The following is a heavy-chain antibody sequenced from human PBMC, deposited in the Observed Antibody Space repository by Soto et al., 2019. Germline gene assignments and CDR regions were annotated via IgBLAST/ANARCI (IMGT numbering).Heavy chain of an antibody. CDR2: IYPGDSDT. J-gene: IGHJ6*02. V-gene: IGHV5-51*01. Sequence: GESLKISCKGSGYSFTSYWIGWVRQMPGKGLEWMGIIYPGDSDTRYGPSFQGQVTISADKSISTAYLQWSSLKASDTAMYYCARTSAAGKYYYGMDVWGQGTTVTVSS. D-gene: IGHD6-13*01. CDR1: GYSFTSYW. CDR3: ARTSAAGKYYYGMDV.